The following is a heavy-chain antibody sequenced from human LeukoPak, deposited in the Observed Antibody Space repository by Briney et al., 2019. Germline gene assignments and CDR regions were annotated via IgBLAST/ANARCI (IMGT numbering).Heavy chain of an antibody. D-gene: IGHD3-3*01. CDR1: GYTFTSYG. V-gene: IGHV1-18*01. J-gene: IGHJ3*02. CDR3: ARDTVFGVVIRRYDAFDI. Sequence: ASVKVSCKASGYTFTSYGISWVRQAPGQGLEWMGWISAYNGNTNYAQKLQGRVTMTTDTSTSTAYMELRSLRSDDTAVYYCARDTVFGVVIRRYDAFDIWGQGNLVTVSS. CDR2: ISAYNGNT.